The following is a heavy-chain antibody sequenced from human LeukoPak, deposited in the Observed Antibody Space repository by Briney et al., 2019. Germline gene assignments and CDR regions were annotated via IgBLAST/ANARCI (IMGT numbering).Heavy chain of an antibody. CDR3: ARHDRVVVIPDY. CDR1: GYSISSGYY. Sequence: PSETLSLTCTASGYSISSGYYWGWIRQPPGKGLEWMGNVHYSGSTYYNPSLKSRVTISVDTSKNQFSLKLSSVTAADTAVYYCARHDRVVVIPDYWGQGTLVTVSS. J-gene: IGHJ4*02. CDR2: VHYSGST. V-gene: IGHV4-38-2*02. D-gene: IGHD3-22*01.